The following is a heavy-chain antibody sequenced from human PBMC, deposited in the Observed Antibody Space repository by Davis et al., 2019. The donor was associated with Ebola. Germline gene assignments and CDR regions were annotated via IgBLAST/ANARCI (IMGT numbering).Heavy chain of an antibody. V-gene: IGHV4-31*03. CDR1: GGSISSGGYY. D-gene: IGHD1-26*01. Sequence: MPSETLSLTCTVSGGSISSGGYYWSWIRQHPGKGLEWIGYIYYSGSTYNNPSLKSRVTISVDTSKNQFSLKLSSVTAADTAVYYCVGAYYYYGMDVWGQGTTVTVSS. CDR2: IYYSGST. CDR3: VGAYYYYGMDV. J-gene: IGHJ6*02.